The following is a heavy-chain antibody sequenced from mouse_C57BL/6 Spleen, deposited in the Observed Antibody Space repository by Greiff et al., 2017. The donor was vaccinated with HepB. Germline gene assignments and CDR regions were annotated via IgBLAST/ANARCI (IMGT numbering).Heavy chain of an antibody. Sequence: QVQLKQSGAELARPGASVKMSCKASGYTFTSYTMHWVKQRPGQGLEWIGYINPSSGYTKYNQKFKDKATLTADKSSSTANMQLSSLTSEDSADYYCARRYDYDWFAYWGQGTLVTVSA. V-gene: IGHV1-4*01. CDR3: ARRYDYDWFAY. J-gene: IGHJ3*01. CDR1: GYTFTSYT. CDR2: INPSSGYT. D-gene: IGHD2-4*01.